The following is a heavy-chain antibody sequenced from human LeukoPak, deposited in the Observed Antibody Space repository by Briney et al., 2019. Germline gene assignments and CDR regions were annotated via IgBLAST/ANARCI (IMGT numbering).Heavy chain of an antibody. J-gene: IGHJ4*02. CDR2: IYPGDSDT. V-gene: IGHV5-51*01. D-gene: IGHD3-22*01. CDR3: ARAVYYYDSSGYYRFVHTYFDY. CDR1: GYSFTSYW. Sequence: GESLKISCKGSGYSFTSYWIGWVRQMPGKGLEWMGIIYPGDSDTRYSPSFQGQVTISADKSISTAYLQWSGLKASDTATYYCARAVYYYDSSGYYRFVHTYFDYWGQGTLVTVSS.